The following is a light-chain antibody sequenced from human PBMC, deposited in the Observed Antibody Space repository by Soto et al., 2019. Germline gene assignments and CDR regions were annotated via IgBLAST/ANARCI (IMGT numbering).Light chain of an antibody. J-gene: IGLJ2*01. V-gene: IGLV2-11*01. Sequence: QSALTQPRSVSGSPGQSVTISCTGTISDVGGYNYVSWYQQHPGKAPKLMIYDVSKRPSGVPDRFSGSKSGNTASLTISGLQAEDEADYYCCSHAGSYTFEGVFGGGTKLTVL. CDR1: ISDVGGYNY. CDR3: CSHAGSYTFEGV. CDR2: DVS.